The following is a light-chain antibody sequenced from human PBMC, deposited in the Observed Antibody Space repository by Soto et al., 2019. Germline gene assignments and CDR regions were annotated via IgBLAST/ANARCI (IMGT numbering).Light chain of an antibody. V-gene: IGLV2-18*02. Sequence: QSALTQPPSVSGSPGQSVTISCTGTSRDVGSYARVSWYQQPPGTAPKVMIYEVSHRPSGVPDRFSGSKSGNTASLTISGLHAEDEADYYCSSYTSSSTLVFGGGTQLTVL. CDR1: SRDVGSYAR. J-gene: IGLJ2*01. CDR3: SSYTSSSTLV. CDR2: EVS.